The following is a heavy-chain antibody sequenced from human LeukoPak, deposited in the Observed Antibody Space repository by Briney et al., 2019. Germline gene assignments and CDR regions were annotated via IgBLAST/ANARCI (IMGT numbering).Heavy chain of an antibody. CDR3: ASSLEWLGWFDP. Sequence: ASVKVSCKASGYTFTSYYMHWVRQASGQGHEWMGIVSPSGGSTTYAQRFQGRVTMTRDMSTSTVYMELSSLRSEDTAVYYCASSLEWLGWFDPWGQGTLVTVSS. D-gene: IGHD3-3*01. J-gene: IGHJ5*02. V-gene: IGHV1-46*01. CDR1: GYTFTSYY. CDR2: VSPSGGST.